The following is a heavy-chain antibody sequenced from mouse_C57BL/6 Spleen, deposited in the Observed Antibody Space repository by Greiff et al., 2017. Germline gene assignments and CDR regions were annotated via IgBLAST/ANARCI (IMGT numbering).Heavy chain of an antibody. CDR3: ARRTDYYGYYAMDY. CDR2: IYPGSGST. CDR1: GYTFTSYW. D-gene: IGHD1-1*01. J-gene: IGHJ4*01. Sequence: VQRVESGAELVKPGASVKMSCKASGYTFTSYWITWVKQRPGQGLEWIGDIYPGSGSTNYNEKFKSKATLTVDTSSSTAYMQLSSLTSEDSAVYYCARRTDYYGYYAMDYWGQGTSVTVSS. V-gene: IGHV1-55*01.